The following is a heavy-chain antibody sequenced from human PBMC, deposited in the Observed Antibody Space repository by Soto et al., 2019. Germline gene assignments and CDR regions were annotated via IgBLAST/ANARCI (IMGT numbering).Heavy chain of an antibody. V-gene: IGHV1-69*01. CDR1: GGTFSSYA. J-gene: IGHJ2*01. Sequence: QLQLVQSGAEVKKPGSSVKVSCKASGGTFSSYAISWVRQAPGQGLEWMGDIIPIFGTPFYAQKFHGRLTISADESTATASMELGSLRAADTAVYYCVRERPQVRYFEIWGRGTLVTVSS. CDR3: VRERPQVRYFEI. CDR2: IIPIFGTP.